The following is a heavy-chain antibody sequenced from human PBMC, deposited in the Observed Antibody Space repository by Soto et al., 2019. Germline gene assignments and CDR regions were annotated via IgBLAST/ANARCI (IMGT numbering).Heavy chain of an antibody. Sequence: GGSLRLSCAASGFTVSSNYMSWVRQAPGKGLEWASVIYSGGSTYYADSVKGRFTISRDNSKNTLYLQMNSLRAEDTAVYYCARVGSYYYDSSGYYAPPSYFDLWGRSTLVTVSS. J-gene: IGHJ2*01. V-gene: IGHV3-53*05. CDR2: IYSGGST. D-gene: IGHD3-22*01. CDR1: GFTVSSNY. CDR3: ARVGSYYYDSSGYYAPPSYFDL.